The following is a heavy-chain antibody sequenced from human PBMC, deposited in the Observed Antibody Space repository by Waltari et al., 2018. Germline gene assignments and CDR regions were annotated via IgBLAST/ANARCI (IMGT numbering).Heavy chain of an antibody. J-gene: IGHJ4*02. Sequence: QVQLVESGGGVVQPGGSLRLSCAASGLTFSSYAIHWVRQAPGKGLEWVALISYDGNNKYYADYVRGRITISRDNSKNTVFLQMNSLRAEDTAVYYCARGTATFYDSSGYYAPPGDWGQGALVTVSS. D-gene: IGHD3-22*01. CDR2: ISYDGNNK. CDR3: ARGTATFYDSSGYYAPPGD. V-gene: IGHV3-30-3*01. CDR1: GLTFSSYA.